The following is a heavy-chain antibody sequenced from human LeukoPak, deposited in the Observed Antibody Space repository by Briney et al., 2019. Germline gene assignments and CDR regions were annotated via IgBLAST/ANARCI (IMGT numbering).Heavy chain of an antibody. CDR3: AKVPIAAAGGGYMDV. CDR2: IRYDGSNK. CDR1: GFTFSSYG. J-gene: IGHJ6*03. D-gene: IGHD6-13*01. V-gene: IGHV3-30*02. Sequence: GGSLRLSCAASGFTFSSYGIHWVRQAPGKGLEWVAFIRYDGSNKYYTDSVKGRFTISRDNSKNTLYLQMNSLRAEDTAVYYCAKVPIAAAGGGYMDVWGKGTTVTISS.